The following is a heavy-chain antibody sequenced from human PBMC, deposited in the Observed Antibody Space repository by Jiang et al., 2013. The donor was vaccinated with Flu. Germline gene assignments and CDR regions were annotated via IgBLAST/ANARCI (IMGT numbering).Heavy chain of an antibody. J-gene: IGHJ6*02. V-gene: IGHV6-1*01. CDR3: ARGESIAVAGTAYYYYGMDV. CDR1: GDSVSSNSAA. Sequence: QTLSLTCAISGDSVSSNSAAWNWIRQSPSRGLEWLGRTYYRSKWYNDYAVSVKSRITINPDTSKNQFSLQLNSVTPEDTAVYYCARGESIAVAGTAYYYYGMDVWGQGTTVTVSS. CDR2: TYYRSKWYN. D-gene: IGHD6-19*01.